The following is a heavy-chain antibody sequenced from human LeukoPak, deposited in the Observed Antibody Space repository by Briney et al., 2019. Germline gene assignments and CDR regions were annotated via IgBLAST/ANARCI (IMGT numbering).Heavy chain of an antibody. D-gene: IGHD6-13*01. CDR1: GGSISSGSYY. V-gene: IGHV4-61*02. CDR2: IYTSGST. CDR3: ASISSSWSETFDY. Sequence: SETLSLTCTVSGGSISSGSYYWSWIRQPAGKGLEWIGRIYTSGSTNYNPSLKSRVTISVDTSKNQFSLKLNSVTAADTAVYYCASISSSWSETFDYWGQGTLVTVSS. J-gene: IGHJ4*02.